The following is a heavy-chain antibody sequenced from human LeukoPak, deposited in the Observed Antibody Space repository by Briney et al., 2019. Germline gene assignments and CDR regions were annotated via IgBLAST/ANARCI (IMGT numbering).Heavy chain of an antibody. D-gene: IGHD2/OR15-2a*01. V-gene: IGHV4-34*01. CDR2: INHSGTT. CDR3: ARGLRLPSRSTPAVPHV. Sequence: TTSETLSLTCAVYGGSFSDYYWNWIRQPPGKGLEWIGEINHSGTTNYNPSLKSRVTISVDTSKNQLSLRLSSVTAADTAVYYCARGLRLPSRSTPAVPHVWGKGTTATVSA. J-gene: IGHJ6*04. CDR1: GGSFSDYY.